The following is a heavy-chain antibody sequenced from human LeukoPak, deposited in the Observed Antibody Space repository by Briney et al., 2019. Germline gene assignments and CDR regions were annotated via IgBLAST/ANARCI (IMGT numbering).Heavy chain of an antibody. V-gene: IGHV1-18*01. CDR3: ARVVCGCDCHTGSNDY. CDR2: ISAYNGNT. J-gene: IGHJ4*02. CDR1: GYTFTSYA. D-gene: IGHD2-21*02. Sequence: ASVKVSCKASGYTFTSYAISWVRQAPGQGLEWMGWISAYNGNTNYAQKLQGRVTMTTDTSTSTAYMELRSLRSDDTAVYYCARVVCGCDCHTGSNDYWGQGTLVTVSS.